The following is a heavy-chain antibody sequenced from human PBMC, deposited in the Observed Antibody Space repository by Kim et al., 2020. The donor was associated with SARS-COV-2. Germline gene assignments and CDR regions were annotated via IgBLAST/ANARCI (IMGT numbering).Heavy chain of an antibody. CDR3: ARGFRDNWFDP. CDR2: IYYSGST. V-gene: IGHV4-31*03. Sequence: SETLSLTCTVSGGSISSGGYHWSWIRQHPGKGLEWIGYIYYSGSTYYNPSLKSRVTISVDTSKNQFSLKLSSVTAADTAVYYCARGFRDNWFDPWGQGTLVTVSS. CDR1: GGSISSGGYH. J-gene: IGHJ5*02.